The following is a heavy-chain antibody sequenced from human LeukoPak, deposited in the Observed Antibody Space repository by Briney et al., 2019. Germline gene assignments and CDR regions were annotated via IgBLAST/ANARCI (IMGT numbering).Heavy chain of an antibody. J-gene: IGHJ5*02. Sequence: GASVKVSCKASGYTFTGYYMHWVRQAPGQGLEWMGWINPNSGGTNYAQKFQGRVTMTRDTSISTAYMELSRLRSDDTAVYYCARDASSSITMIVAPRFDPWGQGTLVTVSS. V-gene: IGHV1-2*02. CDR3: ARDASSSITMIVAPRFDP. CDR1: GYTFTGYY. D-gene: IGHD3-22*01. CDR2: INPNSGGT.